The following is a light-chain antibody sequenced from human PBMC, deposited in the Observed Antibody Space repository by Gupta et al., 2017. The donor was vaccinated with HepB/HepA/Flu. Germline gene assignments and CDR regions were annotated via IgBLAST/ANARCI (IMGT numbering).Light chain of an antibody. CDR2: HNT. J-gene: IGLJ2*01. CDR3: QAWDSSLVV. Sequence: SYELTQPPSVSVSPGQTAIITCSGDKLGDKFPCWYQQKPDQAPVLVIYHNTKRPSGIPERYSGSNSGNTATLTISGTQVMDEANYYCQAWDSSLVVFGGGTKLSVL. CDR1: KLGDKF. V-gene: IGLV3-1*01.